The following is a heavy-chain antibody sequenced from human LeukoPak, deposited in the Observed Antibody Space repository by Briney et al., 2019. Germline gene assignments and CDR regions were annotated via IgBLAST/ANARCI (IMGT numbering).Heavy chain of an antibody. CDR2: IYYSGST. Sequence: SETLSLTCTVSGGSISSSSYYWGWIRQPPGKGLEWIGSIYYSGSTYYNPSLKSRVTISVDTSKNQFSLKLRSVTAADTAVYYCARVTSRLGWFDPWGQGTLVTVSS. J-gene: IGHJ5*02. CDR3: ARVTSRLGWFDP. CDR1: GGSISSSSYY. D-gene: IGHD1-14*01. V-gene: IGHV4-39*07.